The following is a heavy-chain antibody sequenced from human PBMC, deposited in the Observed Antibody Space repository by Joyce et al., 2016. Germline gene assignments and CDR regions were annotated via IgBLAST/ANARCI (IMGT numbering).Heavy chain of an antibody. Sequence: EVYLVESGGGLVQPGGSLRLSCAASGFSFRYCWMDWVRQAPGKGLEWVAQINEDGREKNYMDSLRGRFTISRDNAKNSVDLQINSLRVEDTAVYYCTRGSGTGWFDPWGQGTLVTVSS. CDR3: TRGSGTGWFDP. V-gene: IGHV3-7*03. CDR2: INEDGREK. CDR1: GFSFRYCW. D-gene: IGHD6-13*01. J-gene: IGHJ5*02.